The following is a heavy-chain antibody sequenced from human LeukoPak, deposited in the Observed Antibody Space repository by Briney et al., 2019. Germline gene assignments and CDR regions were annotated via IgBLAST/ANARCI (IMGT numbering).Heavy chain of an antibody. CDR2: INHSGST. CDR3: ARTGGSGSKFDY. D-gene: IGHD3-10*01. CDR1: GGSFSGYY. V-gene: IGHV4-34*01. Sequence: SETLSFTCAVYGGSFSGYYWSWIRQPPGKGLEWIGEINHSGSTNYNPSLKSRVTISVDTSKNQFSLKLSSVTAADTAVYYCARTGGSGSKFDYWGQGTLVTVSS. J-gene: IGHJ4*02.